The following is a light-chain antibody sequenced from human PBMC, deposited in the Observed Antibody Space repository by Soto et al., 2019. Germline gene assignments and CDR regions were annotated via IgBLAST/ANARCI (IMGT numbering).Light chain of an antibody. CDR3: QQYGSSPAT. J-gene: IGKJ1*01. V-gene: IGKV3-20*01. CDR1: QSVSSSY. Sequence: EIVLTQSPGTLSLSPGERATISCRASQSVSSSYLAWYQQKLGQAPRLLIYGASSRATGIPDRFSGSGSGTDFTFTFSRLEPEDFAVYYCQQYGSSPATFGQGTKVDIK. CDR2: GAS.